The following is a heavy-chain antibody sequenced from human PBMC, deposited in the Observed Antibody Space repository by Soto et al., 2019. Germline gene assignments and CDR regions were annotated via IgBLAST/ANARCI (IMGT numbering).Heavy chain of an antibody. Sequence: ASVKVSCKASGYTFTGYYMHWVRQAPGQGLEWMGWINPNSGGTNYAQKFQGWVTMTRDTSISTAYMELSRLRSDDTAVYYCARGQPVYGDYVYDAFDIWGQGTMVTVSS. CDR2: INPNSGGT. CDR3: ARGQPVYGDYVYDAFDI. V-gene: IGHV1-2*04. J-gene: IGHJ3*02. D-gene: IGHD4-17*01. CDR1: GYTFTGYY.